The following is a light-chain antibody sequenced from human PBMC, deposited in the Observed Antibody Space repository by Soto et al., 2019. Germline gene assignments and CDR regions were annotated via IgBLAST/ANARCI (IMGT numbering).Light chain of an antibody. J-gene: IGKJ1*01. CDR2: DAS. Sequence: DIQTTQSSSTLSASVGDRVTITCRASQSISTWLAWFQQKPGKAPKLLIYDASSLQGGVPSRFSGSGSGTEFTLTISSLHPDDFATYYCQQYSTYSWTFGQGTKVEIK. CDR1: QSISTW. CDR3: QQYSTYSWT. V-gene: IGKV1-5*01.